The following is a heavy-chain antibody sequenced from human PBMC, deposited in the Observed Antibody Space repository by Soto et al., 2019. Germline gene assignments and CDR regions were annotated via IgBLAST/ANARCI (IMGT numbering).Heavy chain of an antibody. D-gene: IGHD5-12*01. CDR2: IYYSGSA. CDR1: GASISRGAYY. V-gene: IGHV4-31*03. J-gene: IGHJ3*01. Sequence: QVQLQESGPGLVKPSQTLSLTCTVSGASISRGAYYWSWIRQHPGKGLEWVGYIYYSGSAYYNPSLRSRVTTSVDTSKNQFSLKLSSVTAADTAVYDCARVLPGDYLAFDLWGQGTMVIVSS. CDR3: ARVLPGDYLAFDL.